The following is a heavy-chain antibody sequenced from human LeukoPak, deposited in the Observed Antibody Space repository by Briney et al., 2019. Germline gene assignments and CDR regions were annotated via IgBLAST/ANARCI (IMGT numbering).Heavy chain of an antibody. V-gene: IGHV3-53*01. CDR2: IYSGGST. J-gene: IGHJ4*02. CDR3: ARNGFEYSSSYFDY. Sequence: GGSLRLSCAASGFTVSSNCMSWVRQAPGKGLEWVSVIYSGGSTYYADSVKGRFTISRDNSKNTLYLQMNSLRAEGTAVYYCARNGFEYSSSYFDYWGQGTLVTVSS. CDR1: GFTVSSNC. D-gene: IGHD6-6*01.